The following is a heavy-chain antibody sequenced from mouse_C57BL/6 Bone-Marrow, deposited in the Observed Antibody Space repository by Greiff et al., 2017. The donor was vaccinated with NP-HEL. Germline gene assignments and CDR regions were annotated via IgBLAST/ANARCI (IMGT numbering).Heavy chain of an antibody. CDR3: TRRCYPYYFDY. Sequence: VKLQESGAELAKPGASVKLSCKASGYTFTSYWMHWVKQRPGQGLEWIGYINPSSGYTKYNQTFKDKATLTADKSSNTAYMQLSSQTYEDSAVYYCTRRCYPYYFDYWGKGTTLTVSS. V-gene: IGHV1-7*01. J-gene: IGHJ2*01. CDR1: GYTFTSYW. D-gene: IGHD2-12*01. CDR2: INPSSGYT.